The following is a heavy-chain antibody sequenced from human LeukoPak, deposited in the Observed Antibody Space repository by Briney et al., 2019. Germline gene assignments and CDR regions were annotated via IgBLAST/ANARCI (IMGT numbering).Heavy chain of an antibody. J-gene: IGHJ4*02. Sequence: SGGSLRLSCAASGFTFSSYGMHWVRQAPGKGLEWVAVISYDGSNKYYADSVKGRFTISRDNSKNTLYLQMNSLRAEDTAVYYFARPYYYDRSGYYPFDYWGQGTLVTVSS. D-gene: IGHD3-22*01. CDR3: ARPYYYDRSGYYPFDY. CDR1: GFTFSSYG. CDR2: ISYDGSNK. V-gene: IGHV3-30*03.